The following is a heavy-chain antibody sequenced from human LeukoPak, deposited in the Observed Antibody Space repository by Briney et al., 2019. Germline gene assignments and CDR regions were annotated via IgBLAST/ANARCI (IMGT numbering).Heavy chain of an antibody. V-gene: IGHV1-69*13. CDR1: GGTFSSYA. D-gene: IGHD5-24*01. CDR3: ANVVERWLPED. Sequence: SVKVSCKASGGTFSSYAISWVRQAPGQGLEWMGGIIPSFGTANYAQKFQGRVTISADESTSTAYMELSSLRSEDTAVYYCANVVERWLPEDWGQGTLVTVSS. J-gene: IGHJ4*02. CDR2: IIPSFGTA.